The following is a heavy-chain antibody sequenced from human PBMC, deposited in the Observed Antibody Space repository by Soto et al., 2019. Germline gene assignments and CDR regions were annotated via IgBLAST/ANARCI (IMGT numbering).Heavy chain of an antibody. J-gene: IGHJ6*02. CDR1: GFTFSSYA. Sequence: EVQLLESGGGLVQPGGSLRLSCAASGFTFSSYAMSWVRQAPGKGLEWVSAISGSGGSTYYADSVKGRFTISRDNSKNMLYLQMNSLRAEDTAVYYCAKLDSGSGNLKDYYYYYYGMDVWGQGTTVTVSS. CDR3: AKLDSGSGNLKDYYYYYYGMDV. V-gene: IGHV3-23*01. CDR2: ISGSGGST. D-gene: IGHD3-10*01.